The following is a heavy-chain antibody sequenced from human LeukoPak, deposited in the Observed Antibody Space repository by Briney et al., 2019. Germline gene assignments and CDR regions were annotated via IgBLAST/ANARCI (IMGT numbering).Heavy chain of an antibody. CDR1: GFTFSNAW. CDR2: ISSSSSTI. D-gene: IGHD3-3*01. Sequence: PGGSLRLSCAASGFTFSNAWMNWVRQAPGKGLEWVSYISSSSSTIYYADSVKGRFTISRDNAKNSLYLQMNSLRGEDTAVYYCARAGYDFWSGYYSWFDPWGQGTLVTVSS. J-gene: IGHJ5*02. V-gene: IGHV3-48*01. CDR3: ARAGYDFWSGYYSWFDP.